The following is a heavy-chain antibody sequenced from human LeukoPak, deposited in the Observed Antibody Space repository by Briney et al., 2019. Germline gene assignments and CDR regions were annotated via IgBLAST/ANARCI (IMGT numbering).Heavy chain of an antibody. J-gene: IGHJ4*02. CDR2: IYHSEST. Sequence: PSETLSLTCDVPGYSISSGYYWGWIPQPPGKGLEWIGSIYHSESTTYNPSLKSRVTLSADTSKNQFSLKVRSVTAADTAVYYCARNSSGWFIDDWGQGTLVTVSS. CDR1: GYSISSGYY. D-gene: IGHD6-19*01. V-gene: IGHV4-38-2*01. CDR3: ARNSSGWFIDD.